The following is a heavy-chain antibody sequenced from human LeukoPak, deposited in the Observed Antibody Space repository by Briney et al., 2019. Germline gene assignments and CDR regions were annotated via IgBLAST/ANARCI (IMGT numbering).Heavy chain of an antibody. CDR3: AVVLRYFFPQVSRENWFDP. V-gene: IGHV1-69*01. J-gene: IGHJ5*02. CDR2: IIPIFGTA. Sequence: SVKVSCKASGGTFSSYAISWVRQAPGQGLEWMGGIIPIFGTANYAQKFQGRVTITADESTSTAYMELSSLRSEDTAVYYCAVVLRYFFPQVSRENWFDPWGQGTLVTVSS. D-gene: IGHD3-9*01. CDR1: GGTFSSYA.